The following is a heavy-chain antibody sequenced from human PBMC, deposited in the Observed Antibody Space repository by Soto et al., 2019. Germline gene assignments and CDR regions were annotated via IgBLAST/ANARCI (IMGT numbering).Heavy chain of an antibody. CDR3: ARDVRLPDY. CDR1: GFTFSTYS. Sequence: EVQLVESGGGLVPPGGSLRLSCAASGFTFSTYSMNWVRQAPGKGLEWVSFISSTGETTYYADSVKGRLTSSRDNAKNSLFLQMTSLTAEDTAVYYCARDVRLPDYWGQGSLVTVSS. CDR2: ISSTGETT. J-gene: IGHJ4*02. V-gene: IGHV3-48*01. D-gene: IGHD3-10*02.